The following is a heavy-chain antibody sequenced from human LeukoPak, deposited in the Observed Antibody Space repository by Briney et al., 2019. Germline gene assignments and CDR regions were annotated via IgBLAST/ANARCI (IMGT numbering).Heavy chain of an antibody. CDR1: GFTFSNAW. V-gene: IGHV3-43*02. Sequence: GGSLRLSCAASGFTFSNAWMTWVRQAPGKGLEWVSLISGDGGSTYYGDSVKGRLTISRDNSKNSLYLHMNSLGTEDTALYYCAKDSSGYYYVFQHWGQGTLVTVSS. D-gene: IGHD3-22*01. CDR3: AKDSSGYYYVFQH. CDR2: ISGDGGST. J-gene: IGHJ1*01.